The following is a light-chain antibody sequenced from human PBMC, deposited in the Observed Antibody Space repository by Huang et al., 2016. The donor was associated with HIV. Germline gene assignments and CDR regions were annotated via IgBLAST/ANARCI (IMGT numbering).Light chain of an antibody. V-gene: IGKV1-NL1*01. CDR1: QGIGNS. CDR2: ATS. Sequence: DIQMTQSPSSLSASVGDRVTITRRASQGIGNSLAWYQQKPDKPPRLLLYATSRLESGVPARFSGSGSGTHYTLTITTLQPEDIASYYCQQYQSIPWTFGQGTKVEIK. CDR3: QQYQSIPWT. J-gene: IGKJ1*01.